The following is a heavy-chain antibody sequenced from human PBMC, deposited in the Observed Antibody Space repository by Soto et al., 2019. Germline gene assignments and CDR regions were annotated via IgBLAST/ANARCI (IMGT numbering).Heavy chain of an antibody. J-gene: IGHJ4*02. V-gene: IGHV3-21*01. CDR1: GFTFTRYS. CDR3: ARESEDLTSNFDY. CDR2: ISSTTNYI. Sequence: PGGSLRLSCAASGFTFTRYSMNWVRQAPGKGLEWVSPISSTTNYIYYADSMKGRFTVSRDNAKNSVYLEMSSLSAEDTALYCCARESEDLTSNFDYWGQGTLVTVSS.